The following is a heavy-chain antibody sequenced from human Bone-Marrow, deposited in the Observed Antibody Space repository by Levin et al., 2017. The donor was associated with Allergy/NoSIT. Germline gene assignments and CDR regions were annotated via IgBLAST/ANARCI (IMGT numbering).Heavy chain of an antibody. J-gene: IGHJ4*02. Sequence: GGSLRLSCEASGFSFTSYYMTWVRQAPGKGLEWVANIKQDGSEKYYVDSVKGRFTISRDNAKNSLYLQMNSLRVEDTAVYFCARGGAVDSWGQGTLVTVSS. CDR1: GFSFTSYY. CDR3: ARGGAVDS. CDR2: IKQDGSEK. V-gene: IGHV3-7*04.